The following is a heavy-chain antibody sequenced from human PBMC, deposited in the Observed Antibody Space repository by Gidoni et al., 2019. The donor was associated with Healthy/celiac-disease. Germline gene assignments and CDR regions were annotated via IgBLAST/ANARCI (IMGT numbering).Heavy chain of an antibody. V-gene: IGHV1-69*01. CDR2: SIPIFGTA. D-gene: IGHD3-9*01. J-gene: IGHJ4*02. CDR3: AREKLDILTGYSPTSFDY. Sequence: QVQLVQSGAEVKKPGSSVKVSCKASGGTFSSYAISWVRQAPGQGLEWVGGSIPIFGTANYAQKFQGRVTITADESTSTAYMELSSLRSEDTAVYYCAREKLDILTGYSPTSFDYWGQGTLVTVSS. CDR1: GGTFSSYA.